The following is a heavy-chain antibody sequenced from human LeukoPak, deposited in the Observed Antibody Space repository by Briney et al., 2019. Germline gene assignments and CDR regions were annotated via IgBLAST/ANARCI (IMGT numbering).Heavy chain of an antibody. V-gene: IGHV1-2*02. Sequence: ASVKVSCKASGYTFTGYYMHWVRQAPGQGPEWMGYISSHNHNAQYAQKFQDRLTSTTDTSTSTFYMELSRLRSDDTAVYYCARDEDYGIFVNIDYWGQGTLVTVSS. D-gene: IGHD4-17*01. CDR1: GYTFTGYY. CDR3: ARDEDYGIFVNIDY. CDR2: ISSHNHNA. J-gene: IGHJ4*02.